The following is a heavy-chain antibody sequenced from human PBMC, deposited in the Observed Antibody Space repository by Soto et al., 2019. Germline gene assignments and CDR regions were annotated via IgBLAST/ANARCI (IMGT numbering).Heavy chain of an antibody. CDR2: IGAYNGNK. J-gene: IGHJ4*02. CDR1: GYTFTTHG. CDR3: ARVVSRGRSYYSFDY. Sequence: SEEVSCMXSGYTFTTHGITLVREAPGQGLEGMGWIGAYNGNKNYAQNLQGRVTMTADTYTHPLYMDLRSLRYDDTAVYHCARVVSRGRSYYSFDYWGKGTQVTVSS. V-gene: IGHV1-18*01. D-gene: IGHD1-26*01.